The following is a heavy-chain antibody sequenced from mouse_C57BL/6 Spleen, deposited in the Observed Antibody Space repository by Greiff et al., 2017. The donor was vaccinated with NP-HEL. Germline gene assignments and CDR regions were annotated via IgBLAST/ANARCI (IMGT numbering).Heavy chain of an antibody. CDR3: AREGYYGNYGNAMDY. Sequence: EVKLLESGPGLVKPSQSLSLTCSVTGYSITSGYYWNWIRQFPGNKLEWMGYISYDGSNNYNPSLKNRISITRDTSKNQFFLKLNSVTTEDTATYYCAREGYYGNYGNAMDYWGQGTSVTVSS. CDR1: GYSITSGYY. CDR2: ISYDGSN. V-gene: IGHV3-6*01. J-gene: IGHJ4*01. D-gene: IGHD2-1*01.